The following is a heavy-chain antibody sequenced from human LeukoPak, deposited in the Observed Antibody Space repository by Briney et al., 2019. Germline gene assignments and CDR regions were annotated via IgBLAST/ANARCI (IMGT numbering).Heavy chain of an antibody. CDR3: AKDSGGLRPPLFYGMDV. CDR2: ISYDGSNK. D-gene: IGHD1-26*01. CDR1: GFTFSSYS. J-gene: IGHJ6*02. Sequence: GGSLRLSCAASGFTFSSYSMNWVRQAPGKGLEWVAVISYDGSNKYYADSVKGRFTISRDNSKNTLYLQMNSLRAEDTAVYYCAKDSGGLRPPLFYGMDVWGQGTTVTVSS. V-gene: IGHV3-30*18.